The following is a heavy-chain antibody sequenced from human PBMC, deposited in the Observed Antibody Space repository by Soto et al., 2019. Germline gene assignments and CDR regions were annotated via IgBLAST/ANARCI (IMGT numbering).Heavy chain of an antibody. CDR1: GDPITSGGFY. D-gene: IGHD3-10*01. J-gene: IGHJ5*01. V-gene: IGHV4-31*03. CDR2: IYYSGVT. Sequence: QVQLQESGPGLVKPSETLSLTCTLSGDPITSGGFYWTWIRQHPAKGLEWIGYIYYSGVTYYNPSLTSRATISVDTSKNQFSLNLSSVSAADTAMYYCARDLRGRRSGRFDPWGQGTLVTVSS. CDR3: ARDLRGRRSGRFDP.